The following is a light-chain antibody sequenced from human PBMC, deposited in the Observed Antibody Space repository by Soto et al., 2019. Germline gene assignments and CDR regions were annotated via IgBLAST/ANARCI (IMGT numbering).Light chain of an antibody. CDR2: AAS. V-gene: IGKV1-27*01. CDR3: QTYSSFIT. CDR1: QGISNF. Sequence: DIQMTQSPSSLSASVGDRVTITCRASQGISNFLAWYQQKPGKVPKLLISAASTLQSGVPSRFSGSGSGTDFTLTITSLQPEDVATYYFQTYSSFITFGQGTRLEI. J-gene: IGKJ5*01.